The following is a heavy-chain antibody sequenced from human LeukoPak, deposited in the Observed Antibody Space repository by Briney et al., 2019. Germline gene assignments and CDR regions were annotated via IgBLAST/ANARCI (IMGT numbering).Heavy chain of an antibody. Sequence: GRSLRLSCTASGFTFGDYAMSWDRQAPGKGLEWVGFIRSKAYGGTTEYAASVKGRFTISRDDSKSIAYLQMNSLKTEDTAVYYCTRDGYDYVWGSYRHYFDYWGQGTLVTVSS. CDR2: IRSKAYGGTT. CDR3: TRDGYDYVWGSYRHYFDY. D-gene: IGHD3-16*02. J-gene: IGHJ4*02. V-gene: IGHV3-49*04. CDR1: GFTFGDYA.